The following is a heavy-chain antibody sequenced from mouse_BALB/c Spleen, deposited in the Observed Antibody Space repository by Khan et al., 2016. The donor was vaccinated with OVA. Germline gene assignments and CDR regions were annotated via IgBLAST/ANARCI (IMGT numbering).Heavy chain of an antibody. Sequence: QIQLVQSGPDLKKPGETVKISCKASGYTFPNYGINWVKQAPGKDLKWMGWIYTYTGEPTYADDFKGRFAFSLETSASTADLKINNLKNEDTATDFCARGGRRAMDDWGQGTSVTVSS. J-gene: IGHJ4*01. V-gene: IGHV9-3-1*01. CDR3: ARGGRRAMDD. D-gene: IGHD3-3*01. CDR2: IYTYTGEP. CDR1: GYTFPNYG.